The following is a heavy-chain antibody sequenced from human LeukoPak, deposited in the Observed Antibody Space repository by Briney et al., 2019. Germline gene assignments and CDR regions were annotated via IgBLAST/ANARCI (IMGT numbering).Heavy chain of an antibody. CDR1: GGSISSSSYY. D-gene: IGHD3-22*01. CDR2: IYYSGST. Sequence: TSETLSLTCTVSGGSISSSSYYWGWIRQPPGKGLEWIGSIYYSGSTYYNPSLKSRVTISVDTSKNQFSLKLSSVTAADTAVYYCARVWGGYYYDSSGPYYFDYWGQGTLVTVSS. V-gene: IGHV4-39*07. J-gene: IGHJ4*02. CDR3: ARVWGGYYYDSSGPYYFDY.